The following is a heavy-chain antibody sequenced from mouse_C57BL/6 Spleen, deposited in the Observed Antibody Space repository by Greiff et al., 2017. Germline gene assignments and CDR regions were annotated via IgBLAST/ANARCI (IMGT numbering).Heavy chain of an antibody. V-gene: IGHV1-62-2*01. CDR3: ARHEGNWDHAMDY. CDR1: GYTFTEYT. J-gene: IGHJ4*01. CDR2: FYPGSGST. D-gene: IGHD4-1*01. Sequence: VKLMQSGAELVKPGASVKLSCKASGYTFTEYTINWVKQRPGQGLEWIGWFYPGSGSTNYNEKFKDKATLTADRASSTVYMELSRLTSEDSAVXICARHEGNWDHAMDYWGQGTSVTVSS.